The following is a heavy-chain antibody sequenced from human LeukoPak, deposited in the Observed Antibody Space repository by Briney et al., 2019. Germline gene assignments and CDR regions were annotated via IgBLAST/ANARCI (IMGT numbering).Heavy chain of an antibody. CDR1: GGSISGGGYY. CDR2: IYHSGST. D-gene: IGHD6-19*01. V-gene: IGHV4-30-2*01. Sequence: SQTLSLTCTVSGGSISGGGYYWSWIRQPPGKGLEWIGYIYHSGSTYYNPSLKSRVTISVDTSKNQFSLKLSSVTAADTAVYYCASTDSSGWGGFDYWGQGTLVTVSS. J-gene: IGHJ4*02. CDR3: ASTDSSGWGGFDY.